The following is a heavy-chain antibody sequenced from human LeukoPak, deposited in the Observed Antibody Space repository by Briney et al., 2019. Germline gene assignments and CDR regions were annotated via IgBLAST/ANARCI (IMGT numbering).Heavy chain of an antibody. D-gene: IGHD3-3*01. CDR2: INHSGST. CDR1: GGSFSGYY. CDR3: ARRFRPLRFLGGDYYYMDV. Sequence: SETLSLTCAVYGGSFSGYYWSWIRHPPGKGLEWSGEINHSGSTNYNPSLKSRVTISVDTSKNQFSLKLSSVTAADTAVYYCARRFRPLRFLGGDYYYMDVWGKGTTVTVSS. J-gene: IGHJ6*03. V-gene: IGHV4-34*01.